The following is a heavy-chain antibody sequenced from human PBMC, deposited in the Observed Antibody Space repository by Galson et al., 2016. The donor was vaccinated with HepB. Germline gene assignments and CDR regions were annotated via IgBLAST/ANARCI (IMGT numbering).Heavy chain of an antibody. Sequence: VKGRFTISRDNSNNILYLDMNNLRAEDTAVYYCAKGGGSYYRGTDGIIDSWGQGTLVTVSS. V-gene: IGHV3-33*06. J-gene: IGHJ4*02. D-gene: IGHD1-26*01. CDR3: AKGGGSYYRGTDGIIDS.